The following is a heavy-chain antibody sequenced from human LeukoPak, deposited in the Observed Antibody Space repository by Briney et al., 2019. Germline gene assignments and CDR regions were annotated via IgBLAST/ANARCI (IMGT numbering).Heavy chain of an antibody. CDR1: GFTFSSYG. CDR3: ARDVLGFYYDSSGYLY. V-gene: IGHV3-30*03. J-gene: IGHJ4*02. CDR2: ISYDGSNK. D-gene: IGHD3-22*01. Sequence: GGSLRLSCAASGFTFSSYGMHWVRQAPGKGLEGVAVISYDGSNKYYADSVKGRFTISRDNSKNTLYLQMNSLRAEDTAVYYCARDVLGFYYDSSGYLYWGQGTLVTVSS.